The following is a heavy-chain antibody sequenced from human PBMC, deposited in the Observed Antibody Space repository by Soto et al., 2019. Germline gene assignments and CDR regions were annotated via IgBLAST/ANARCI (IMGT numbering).Heavy chain of an antibody. V-gene: IGHV3-33*01. J-gene: IGHJ6*02. CDR1: GFNFNNYG. D-gene: IGHD6-13*01. CDR2: IWNDGNGY. CDR3: ARRQISPPTRGAASARGGMDV. Sequence: QVQLVESGGGVVQPGRSLRLSCAASGFNFNNYGMNWVRQAPGKGLEWVAVIWNDGNGYYYANSVKGRFTISRDNSKNTLYLQMSSLRAEDTAVYYCARRQISPPTRGAASARGGMDVWGQGTTVTVSS.